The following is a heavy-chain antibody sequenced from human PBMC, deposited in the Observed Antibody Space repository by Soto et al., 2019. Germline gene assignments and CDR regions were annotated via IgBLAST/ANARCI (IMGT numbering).Heavy chain of an antibody. Sequence: VKVSCKASGYTFTSYAMHWVRQAPGQRLEWMGWINAGNGNTKYSQKFQGRVTITRDTSASTAYMELSSLRSEDTAVYYCARDQVSYSSSFFSVPYYYYMDVWGKGTTVTVSS. CDR3: ARDQVSYSSSFFSVPYYYYMDV. J-gene: IGHJ6*03. D-gene: IGHD6-6*01. CDR1: GYTFTSYA. V-gene: IGHV1-3*01. CDR2: INAGNGNT.